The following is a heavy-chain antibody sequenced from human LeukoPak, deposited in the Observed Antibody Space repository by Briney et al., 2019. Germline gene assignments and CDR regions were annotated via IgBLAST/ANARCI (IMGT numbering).Heavy chain of an antibody. V-gene: IGHV3-23*01. CDR3: AKSTIFGVVSPADY. CDR2: ISGSGGST. D-gene: IGHD3-3*01. Sequence: GGSLGLSCAASGFTFSSYAMSWVRQAPGKGLEWVSAISGSGGSTYYADPVKGRFTISRDNSKNTLYLQMNSLRAEDTAVYYCAKSTIFGVVSPADYWGQGTLVTVSS. CDR1: GFTFSSYA. J-gene: IGHJ4*02.